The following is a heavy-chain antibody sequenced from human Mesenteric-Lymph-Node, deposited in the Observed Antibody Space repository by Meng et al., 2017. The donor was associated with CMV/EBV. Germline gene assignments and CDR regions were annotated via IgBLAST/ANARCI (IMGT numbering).Heavy chain of an antibody. V-gene: IGHV3-21*01. D-gene: IGHD1-26*01. CDR3: ARDRSIVGAIYYFDY. CDR2: ISSSSSYI. Sequence: GGSLRLSCAASGFTFSDYYMNWVRQAPGKGLEWVSSISSSSSYIYYADSVKGRFTISRDNAKNSLYLQMNSLRAEDTAVYYCARDRSIVGAIYYFDYWGQGTLVTVSS. J-gene: IGHJ4*02. CDR1: GFTFSDYY.